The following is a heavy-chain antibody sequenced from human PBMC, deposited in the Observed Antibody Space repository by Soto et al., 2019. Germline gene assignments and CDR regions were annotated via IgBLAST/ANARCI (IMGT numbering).Heavy chain of an antibody. J-gene: IGHJ6*02. CDR2: ISYDGSNK. CDR3: AKADFMITYCGGDCYPWGMDV. D-gene: IGHD2-21*02. V-gene: IGHV3-30*18. CDR1: GFNFSSYG. Sequence: GGSLRLSCAAYGFNFSSYGMHWVRQAPGKGLEWVAVISYDGSNKYYADSVKGRFTISRDNSKNTLYLQMNSLRAEDTAVYYCAKADFMITYCGGDCYPWGMDVWGQGTTVTVSS.